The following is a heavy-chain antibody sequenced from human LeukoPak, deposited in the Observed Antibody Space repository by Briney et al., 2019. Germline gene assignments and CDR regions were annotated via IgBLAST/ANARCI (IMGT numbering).Heavy chain of an antibody. CDR2: ISTSASTI. J-gene: IGHJ6*04. CDR3: AELGITMIGGV. Sequence: GGSLRLSCAASGFNFSRYEMNWVRQAPGKGLEWISYISTSASTIYYADSVKGRFTISRDNAKNSLYLQMNSLRAEDTAVYYCAELGITMIGGVWGKGTTVTISS. CDR1: GFNFSRYE. D-gene: IGHD3-10*02. V-gene: IGHV3-48*03.